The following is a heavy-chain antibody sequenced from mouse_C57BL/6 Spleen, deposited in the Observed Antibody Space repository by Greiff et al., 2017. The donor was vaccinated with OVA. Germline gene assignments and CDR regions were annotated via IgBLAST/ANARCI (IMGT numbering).Heavy chain of an antibody. Sequence: EVQLQQSGPELVKPGASVKISCKASGYTFTDYYMNWVKQSHGKSLEWIGDINPNNGGTSYHQKFKGKATLTVDKSSSTAYMELRSLTSEDSAVYYCARPHYGSSHWYFDVWGTGTTVTVSS. CDR1: GYTFTDYY. CDR3: ARPHYGSSHWYFDV. D-gene: IGHD1-1*01. V-gene: IGHV1-26*01. CDR2: INPNNGGT. J-gene: IGHJ1*03.